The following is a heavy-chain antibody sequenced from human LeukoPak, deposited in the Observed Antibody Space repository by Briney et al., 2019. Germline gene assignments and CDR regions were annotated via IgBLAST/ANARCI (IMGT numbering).Heavy chain of an antibody. V-gene: IGHV1-46*01. J-gene: IGHJ6*02. D-gene: IGHD6-13*01. Sequence: ASVKVSCKASGYTFTSYYMHWVRQAPGQGLEWMGIISPSGGSISYAQKFQGRVTMTRDTSTSTVYMELSSLRSEDTAVYYCARYPGIAAAGTIMYYGMDVWGQGTTVTVSS. CDR1: GYTFTSYY. CDR2: ISPSGGSI. CDR3: ARYPGIAAAGTIMYYGMDV.